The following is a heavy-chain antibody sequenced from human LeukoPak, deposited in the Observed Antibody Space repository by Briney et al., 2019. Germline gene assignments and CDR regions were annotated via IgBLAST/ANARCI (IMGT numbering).Heavy chain of an antibody. J-gene: IGHJ5*02. V-gene: IGHV4-59*01. CDR2: IYNSGST. Sequence: PSETLSLTCTVSGGSISNYFWSWIRQSPGKGLEWIGYIYNSGSTNYNLSLKSRVTISVDTSKNQFSLKLSSATAADTAVYYCARDLTAQNWFDPWGQGTLVTVSS. CDR1: GGSISNYF. CDR3: ARDLTAQNWFDP.